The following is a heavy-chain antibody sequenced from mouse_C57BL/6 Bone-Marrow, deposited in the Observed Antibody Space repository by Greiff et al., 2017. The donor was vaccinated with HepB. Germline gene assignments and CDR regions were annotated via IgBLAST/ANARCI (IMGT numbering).Heavy chain of an antibody. J-gene: IGHJ4*01. Sequence: EVKLVESGGDLVKPGGSLKLSCAASGFTFSSYGMSWVRQTPDKRLEWVATISSGGSYTYYPDSVKGRFTISRDNAKNTLYLQMSSLKSEDTAMYYCARQTTVVATGDYYAMDYWGQGTSVTVSS. V-gene: IGHV5-6*01. CDR1: GFTFSSYG. CDR3: ARQTTVVATGDYYAMDY. CDR2: ISSGGSYT. D-gene: IGHD1-1*01.